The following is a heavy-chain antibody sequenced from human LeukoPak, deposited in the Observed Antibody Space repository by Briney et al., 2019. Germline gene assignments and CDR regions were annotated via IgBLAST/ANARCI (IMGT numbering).Heavy chain of an antibody. D-gene: IGHD3-22*01. Sequence: GGSLRLSCAASGFTFSSYAMSWVRQAPGKGLEWVSAISGSGGSTYYADSVKGRFTISRDNSKNTLYLQMNSLRAEDTAVYYCAKDPYYDSSGYLIWSYFDYWGQGTLVTVSS. CDR2: ISGSGGST. CDR3: AKDPYYDSSGYLIWSYFDY. J-gene: IGHJ4*02. CDR1: GFTFSSYA. V-gene: IGHV3-23*01.